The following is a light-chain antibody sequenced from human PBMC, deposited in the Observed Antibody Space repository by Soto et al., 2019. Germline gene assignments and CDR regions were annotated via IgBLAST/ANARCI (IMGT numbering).Light chain of an antibody. CDR3: SSYASSISYV. V-gene: IGLV2-14*01. Sequence: QSALTQPASVSGSPGQSITISCTGTSSDVGAYNYVSWYQQHPGKAPKLMIFDVTNRPSGVSNRFSGSKSGNTASLTISGRQPEDEADYYCSSYASSISYVFGPGTKLTVL. J-gene: IGLJ1*01. CDR2: DVT. CDR1: SSDVGAYNY.